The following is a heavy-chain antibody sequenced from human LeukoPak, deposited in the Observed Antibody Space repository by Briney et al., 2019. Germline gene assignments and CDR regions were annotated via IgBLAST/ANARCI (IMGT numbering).Heavy chain of an antibody. D-gene: IGHD6-13*01. Sequence: GASVKVSCKASGYTFTSYGISWVRQAPGRGLEWMGWISAYNGNTNHAQKLQGRVTMTTDTSTSTAYMELRSLRSDDTAVYYCARTAAAGPKNWFDPWGQGTLVTVSS. V-gene: IGHV1-18*01. J-gene: IGHJ5*02. CDR1: GYTFTSYG. CDR3: ARTAAAGPKNWFDP. CDR2: ISAYNGNT.